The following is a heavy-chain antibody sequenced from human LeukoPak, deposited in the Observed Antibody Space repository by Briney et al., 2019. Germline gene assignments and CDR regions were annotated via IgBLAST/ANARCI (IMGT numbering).Heavy chain of an antibody. CDR1: GYTFSDYN. D-gene: IGHD3-10*01. CDR2: INPKNGVT. V-gene: IGHV1-2*02. CDR3: AREPYDSGSFRTDYYYMDV. J-gene: IGHJ6*03. Sequence: ASVKVSCKASGYTFSDYNMHWVRQAPGHGLEWMGWINPKNGVTNYAQRFQGRVTMTRDTSINTAYMELSRLRSDDTAVYYCAREPYDSGSFRTDYYYMDVWGKGTTVTISS.